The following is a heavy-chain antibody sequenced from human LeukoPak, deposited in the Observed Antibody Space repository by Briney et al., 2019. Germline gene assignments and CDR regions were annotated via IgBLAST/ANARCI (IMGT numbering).Heavy chain of an antibody. D-gene: IGHD4-17*01. CDR2: ISSSGSTI. V-gene: IGHV3-48*03. Sequence: GGSLRLSCAASGFTFSSYEMNWVRQAPGKGLEWVSYISSSGSTIYYADSVKGRFTISRDNAKNSLYLQMNSLRAEDTAVYYCARDPDYGDPDYWGQGNLVTVSS. CDR1: GFTFSSYE. J-gene: IGHJ4*02. CDR3: ARDPDYGDPDY.